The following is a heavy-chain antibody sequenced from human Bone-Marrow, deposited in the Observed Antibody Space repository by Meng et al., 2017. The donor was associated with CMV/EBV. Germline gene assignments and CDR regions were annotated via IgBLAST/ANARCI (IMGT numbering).Heavy chain of an antibody. V-gene: IGHV4-39*01. J-gene: IGHJ4*02. CDR2: IYYSGST. D-gene: IGHD3-10*01. CDR1: GGSIISSSYY. CDR3: AGALWFGELYFDY. Sequence: TVSGGSIISSSYYWGWIRQPPGKGLEWIGSIYYSGSTYYNPSLKSRVTISVDTSKNQFSLKLSSVTAADTAVYYCAGALWFGELYFDYWGQGTLVTSPQ.